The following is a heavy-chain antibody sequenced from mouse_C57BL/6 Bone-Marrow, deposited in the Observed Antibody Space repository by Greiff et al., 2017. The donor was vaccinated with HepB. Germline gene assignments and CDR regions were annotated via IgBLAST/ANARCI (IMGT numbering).Heavy chain of an antibody. CDR1: GFSLTSYA. J-gene: IGHJ1*03. D-gene: IGHD1-1*01. CDR2: IWTGGGT. Sequence: VKVVESGPGLVAPSQCLSITCTVSGFSLTSYAISWVRQPPGKGLEWLGVIWTGGGTNYNSALKSRLSISKDNSKSQVFLKMNSLQTDDTARYYCARNPNYYGSSGGYFDVWGTGTTVTVSS. V-gene: IGHV2-9-1*01. CDR3: ARNPNYYGSSGGYFDV.